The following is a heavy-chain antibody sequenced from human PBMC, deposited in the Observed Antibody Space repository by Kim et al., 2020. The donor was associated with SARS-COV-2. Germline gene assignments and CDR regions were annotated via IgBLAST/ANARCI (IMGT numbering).Heavy chain of an antibody. J-gene: IGHJ4*02. Sequence: SDKGYVDAEKGRFTISEDNAKSSLYLQMNHLRVEDKAVYYCAAGGGWYWDYWGQGTLVTVSS. D-gene: IGHD2-8*02. CDR2: SDK. V-gene: IGHV3-7*03. CDR3: AAGGGWYWDY.